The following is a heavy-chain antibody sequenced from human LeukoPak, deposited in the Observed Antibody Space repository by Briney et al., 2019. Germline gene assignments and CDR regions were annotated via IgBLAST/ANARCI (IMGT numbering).Heavy chain of an antibody. CDR1: GFTFSTYW. CDR2: IKGDGSEK. D-gene: IGHD4/OR15-4a*01. Sequence: GGSLRLSCATSGFTFSTYWMSWVRQAPGKGLEWVANIKGDGSEKNYVDSVKGRFTISRDNAKNSLYLQMNSLSAEDTAVYYCARPASHMVLTDLYDYWGQGALVTVSS. V-gene: IGHV3-7*01. J-gene: IGHJ4*02. CDR3: ARPASHMVLTDLYDY.